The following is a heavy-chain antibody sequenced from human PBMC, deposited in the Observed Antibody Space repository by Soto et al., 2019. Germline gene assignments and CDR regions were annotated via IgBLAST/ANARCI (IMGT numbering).Heavy chain of an antibody. CDR2: IYYSGST. D-gene: IGHD3-10*01. Sequence: QVQLQESGPGLVKPSETLSLTCTVSGGSISSYYWSWIRQPPGKGLEWIGYIYYSGSTNYNPSLKSRVTISVDTSKNQFSLKLSSVTAADTAVYYCACGGPPPLLGYWGQGTLVTVSS. CDR3: ACGGPPPLLGY. J-gene: IGHJ4*02. CDR1: GGSISSYY. V-gene: IGHV4-59*08.